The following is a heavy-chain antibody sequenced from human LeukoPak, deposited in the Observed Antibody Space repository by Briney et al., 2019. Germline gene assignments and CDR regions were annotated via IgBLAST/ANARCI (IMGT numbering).Heavy chain of an antibody. Sequence: SETLSLTCAVYGGSFSGYCWSWIRQPPGKGLEWIAEINHSGSTNYNPSLKSRVTISVDTSKNQFSLKPSSVTAADTAVYYCARGEVVTAILQGLDYWGQGTLVTVSS. CDR3: ARGEVVTAILQGLDY. D-gene: IGHD2-21*02. CDR1: GGSFSGYC. CDR2: INHSGST. V-gene: IGHV4-34*01. J-gene: IGHJ4*02.